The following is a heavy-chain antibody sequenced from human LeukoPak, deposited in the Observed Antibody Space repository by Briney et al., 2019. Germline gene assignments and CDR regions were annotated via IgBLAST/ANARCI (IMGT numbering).Heavy chain of an antibody. Sequence: SVKVSCKASGGTFSSYAISWGRQAPGQGLEWMGGIIPIFGTANYAQKLQGRVTITTDESTSTDYMKLSSLRSEDTAVYYCARQSIAQYHAFDIWGQGTMVTVSS. V-gene: IGHV1-69*05. D-gene: IGHD6-6*01. J-gene: IGHJ3*02. CDR3: ARQSIAQYHAFDI. CDR1: GGTFSSYA. CDR2: IIPIFGTA.